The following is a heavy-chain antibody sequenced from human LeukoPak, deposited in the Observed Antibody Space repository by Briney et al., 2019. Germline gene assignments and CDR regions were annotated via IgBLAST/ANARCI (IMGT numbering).Heavy chain of an antibody. D-gene: IGHD3-3*01. CDR1: GATFSDYA. CDR2: FIPILSTA. Sequence: GASVKVSCKTSGATFSDYALNWVRQAPGQGLEWMGVFIPILSTANSTQKFHDRLTITADISTTTAYMELSSLGSEDTAVYFCAAIPVFGVVLHQEPVWGKGTTVTVSS. J-gene: IGHJ6*04. CDR3: AAIPVFGVVLHQEPV. V-gene: IGHV1-69*10.